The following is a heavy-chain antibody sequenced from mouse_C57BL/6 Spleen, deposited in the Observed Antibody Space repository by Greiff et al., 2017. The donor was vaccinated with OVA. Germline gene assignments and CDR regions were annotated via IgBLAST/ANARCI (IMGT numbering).Heavy chain of an antibody. J-gene: IGHJ3*01. CDR1: GYTFTDYA. V-gene: IGHV1-67*01. CDR3: ARSYYSNYSAY. CDR2: ISPSYGDA. D-gene: IGHD2-5*01. Sequence: QVQLQQSGPELVRPGFSVKLSCKGSGYTFTDYAMHWVKQSPAQSLEWIGVISPSYGDASYNQKFKDKATMTVDESSSTAYMELARLTSADSAVDYYARSYYSNYSAYWGQGTLVTVSA.